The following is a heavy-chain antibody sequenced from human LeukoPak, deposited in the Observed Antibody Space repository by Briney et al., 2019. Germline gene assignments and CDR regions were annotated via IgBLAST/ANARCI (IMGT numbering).Heavy chain of an antibody. V-gene: IGHV3-23*01. CDR3: AKGRSGYDAFDI. D-gene: IGHD3-22*01. J-gene: IGHJ3*02. CDR1: GFTFARNT. CDR2: ISASGGGT. Sequence: GGSLRLSCAASGFTFARNTMTWVRQAPGAGLEWVSAISASGGGTYYADSVKARLTISRDNSKKTVYLQMNSLRAEDTAVYYCAKGRSGYDAFDIWGQGTMVTVSA.